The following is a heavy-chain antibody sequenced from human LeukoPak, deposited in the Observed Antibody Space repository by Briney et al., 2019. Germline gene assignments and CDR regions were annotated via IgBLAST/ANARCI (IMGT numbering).Heavy chain of an antibody. CDR1: GFIFSSYA. Sequence: GGSLRLSCAASGFIFSSYAMSWVRQAPGKGLEWVSAFSGSGGDTYYADSVKGRFTTSRDNSKNTLYLQMNSLRAEDTAVYYCAKSGYNRFDYWGQGTLVTVSS. D-gene: IGHD5-24*01. V-gene: IGHV3-23*01. CDR2: FSGSGGDT. J-gene: IGHJ4*02. CDR3: AKSGYNRFDY.